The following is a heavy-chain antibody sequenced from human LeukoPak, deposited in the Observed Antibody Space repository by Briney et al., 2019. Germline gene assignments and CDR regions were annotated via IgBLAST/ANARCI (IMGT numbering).Heavy chain of an antibody. CDR2: IKQDGSDY. J-gene: IGHJ5*02. Sequence: PGGSLRLSCAASGFTFSKYWMIWVRQAPGKGLEWVANIKQDGSDYRYADSVRGRFTIPRDNAQTSLYLQMSSLRAEDTAVYYCARASDPWLQLTWGQGTLVTVSS. V-gene: IGHV3-7*05. CDR1: GFTFSKYW. CDR3: ARASDPWLQLT. D-gene: IGHD5-24*01.